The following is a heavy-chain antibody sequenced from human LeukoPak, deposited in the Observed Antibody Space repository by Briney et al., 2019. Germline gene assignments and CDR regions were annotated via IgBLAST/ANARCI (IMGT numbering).Heavy chain of an antibody. J-gene: IGHJ6*02. CDR2: ISSSSSYA. D-gene: IGHD2-15*01. V-gene: IGHV3-11*06. CDR3: AAEPGLLLDV. CDR1: GFTFSDYY. Sequence: GGSLRLSCAASGFTFSDYYMSWIRQAPGKGLEWVSYISSSSSYASYADSVKGRFTISRDNAKNSLYLQMNSLRAEDAAVYYCAAEPGLLLDVWGQGTTVTVSS.